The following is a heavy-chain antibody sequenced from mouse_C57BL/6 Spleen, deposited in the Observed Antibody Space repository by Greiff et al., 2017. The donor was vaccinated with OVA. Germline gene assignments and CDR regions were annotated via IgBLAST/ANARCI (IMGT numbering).Heavy chain of an antibody. J-gene: IGHJ3*01. V-gene: IGHV1-80*01. CDR3: ARGIDDYGFAY. Sequence: VQLQQSGAELVKPGASVKISCKASGYAFSSYWMNWVKQRPGKGLEWIGQIYPGDGDTNYNGKFKGKATLTADKSSSTAYMQLSSLTSEESAVYFCARGIDDYGFAYWGEGSLVTVSA. CDR2: IYPGDGDT. D-gene: IGHD2-4*01. CDR1: GYAFSSYW.